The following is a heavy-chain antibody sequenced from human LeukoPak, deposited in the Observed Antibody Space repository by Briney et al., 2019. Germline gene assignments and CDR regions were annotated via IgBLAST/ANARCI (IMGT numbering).Heavy chain of an antibody. CDR3: AGAYGSGTYWGY. D-gene: IGHD3-10*01. J-gene: IGHJ4*02. CDR2: ISSSTSTI. Sequence: GGSLRLSCAASGFTFSSFGMTWVRQAPGKGLECVSYISSSTSTIYYADSVRGRFTISRDNARNSLYLQMNSLRDEDTAVYYCAGAYGSGTYWGYWGQGTLVTVSS. CDR1: GFTFSSFG. V-gene: IGHV3-48*02.